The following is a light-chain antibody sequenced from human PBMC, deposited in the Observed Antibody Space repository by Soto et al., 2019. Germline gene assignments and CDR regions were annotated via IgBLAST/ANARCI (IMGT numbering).Light chain of an antibody. J-gene: IGKJ4*01. CDR3: QQTFSTPPHT. CDR2: GAS. V-gene: IGKV1-39*01. CDR1: QPISTF. Sequence: DVQMTQSPSSLSSSVGDRVTITCRASQPISTFLNWYQLKPGQAPKLLIRGASNLHRGVPSRFRGSGSQTEFTLTISNLQPEDFSTYYCQQTFSTPPHTFGGGTRVEIK.